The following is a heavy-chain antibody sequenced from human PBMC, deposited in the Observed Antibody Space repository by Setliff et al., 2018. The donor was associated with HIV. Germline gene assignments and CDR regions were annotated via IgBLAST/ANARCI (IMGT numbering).Heavy chain of an antibody. Sequence: AESLKISCKGSGYNFNNYWIGWVRQMSGKGLEWMGIIYPGDSDTTYNPSFQGQVNISADKSISTAYLQWSSLKASDTAMYYCATPISITSGSAFDYWGQGTLVTVSS. CDR1: GYNFNNYW. D-gene: IGHD2-2*01. CDR3: ATPISITSGSAFDY. J-gene: IGHJ4*02. CDR2: IYPGDSDT. V-gene: IGHV5-51*01.